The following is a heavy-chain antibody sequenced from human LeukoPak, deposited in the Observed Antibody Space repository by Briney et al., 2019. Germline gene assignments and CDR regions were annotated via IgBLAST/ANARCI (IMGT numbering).Heavy chain of an antibody. V-gene: IGHV3-23*01. CDR3: AKDRVGAVLFFDS. CDR2: ISGSGGST. CDR1: GFTFSSYG. J-gene: IGHJ4*02. Sequence: GGSLRLSCAASGFTFSSYGMSWVRQAPGKGLEWVSAISGSGGSTCYADSVKGRFTISRDNSKNTLYLQMNSLRAEDTAVYYCAKDRVGAVLFFDSWGQGTLVTVSS. D-gene: IGHD1-26*01.